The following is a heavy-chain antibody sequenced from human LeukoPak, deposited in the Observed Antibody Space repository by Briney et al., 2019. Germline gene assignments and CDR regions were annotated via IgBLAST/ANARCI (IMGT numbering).Heavy chain of an antibody. V-gene: IGHV4-59*01. J-gene: IGHJ4*02. CDR2: IYYSGST. Sequence: PSETLSLTCTVSGGSISSYYWSWIRQPPGKGLAWIGYIYYSGSTNYNPSLKSRVTISVDTSKNQFSLKLSSVTAADTAVYYCARGYGSGSYGYWGQGTLVTVSS. CDR3: ARGYGSGSYGY. CDR1: GGSISSYY. D-gene: IGHD3-10*01.